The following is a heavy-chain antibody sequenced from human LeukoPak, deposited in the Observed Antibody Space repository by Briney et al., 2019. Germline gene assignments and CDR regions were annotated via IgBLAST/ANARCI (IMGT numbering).Heavy chain of an antibody. V-gene: IGHV4-61*02. CDR2: IYTSGST. J-gene: IGHJ4*02. D-gene: IGHD5-24*01. CDR1: GGSISSGSYY. CDR3: ARVNDRGRWLPLAVFDY. Sequence: SETLSLTCTVSGGSISSGSYYWSWIRQPAGKGLEWIGRIYTSGSTNYNPSLKSRVTISVDTSKNQFSLKLSSVTAADTAVYYCARVNDRGRWLPLAVFDYWGQGTLVTVSS.